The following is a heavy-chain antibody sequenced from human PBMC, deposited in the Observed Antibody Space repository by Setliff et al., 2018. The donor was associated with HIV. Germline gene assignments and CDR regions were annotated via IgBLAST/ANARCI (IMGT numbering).Heavy chain of an antibody. D-gene: IGHD6-13*01. CDR1: GYIFTSYG. J-gene: IGHJ1*01. Sequence: GASVKVSCKASGYIFTSYGISWVRQAPGQGLEWMGWIGAFSGDTNYAQELQGRLTMTEDTSTDTAYMELSSLRSDDTAMYYCATDPGYSSTWYSESFQHWGQGTVVTVSS. CDR3: ATDPGYSSTWYSESFQH. CDR2: IGAFSGDT. V-gene: IGHV1-18*01.